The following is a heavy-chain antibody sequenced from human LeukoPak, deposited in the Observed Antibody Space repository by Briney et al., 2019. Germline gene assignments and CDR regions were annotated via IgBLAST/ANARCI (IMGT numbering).Heavy chain of an antibody. Sequence: GGSLRLSCAASGFTFSSYSMNWVRQAPGKGLEWVSSISSSSSYIYYADSVKGRFTISRDNAKNSLYLQMNSLRAEDTAVYYCAVTYYDILTGPDEDYFDYWGQGTLVTVSS. CDR1: GFTFSSYS. V-gene: IGHV3-21*01. D-gene: IGHD3-9*01. J-gene: IGHJ4*02. CDR2: ISSSSSYI. CDR3: AVTYYDILTGPDEDYFDY.